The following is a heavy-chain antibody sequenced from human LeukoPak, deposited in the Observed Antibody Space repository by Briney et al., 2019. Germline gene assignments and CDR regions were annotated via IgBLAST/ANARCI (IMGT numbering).Heavy chain of an antibody. CDR3: ARALCREGSLCYFDY. J-gene: IGHJ4*02. V-gene: IGHV1-3*01. CDR2: LNAGNGDT. D-gene: IGHD5-24*01. CDR1: GYTFTNFV. Sequence: ASAKVSCKASGYTFTNFVIHWVRQAPGQRLEWMGWLNAGNGDTEYSQSFQGRVTITRDTSATTAYMELSSLRSEDTAVYYCARALCREGSLCYFDYWGQGTLVTVSS.